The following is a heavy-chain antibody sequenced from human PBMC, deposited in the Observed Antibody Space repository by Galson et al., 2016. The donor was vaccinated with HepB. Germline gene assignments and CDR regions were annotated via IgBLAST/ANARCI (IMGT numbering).Heavy chain of an antibody. CDR2: ISYDGSYE. Sequence: SLRPSCAASGFTFSSYAMHWVRQAPGKGLEWVAVISYDGSYESYAGAVKGRFTISRDNFKNTLYLHLNSLRAEETAVYYCARAVHGSGSYWDKWGQGTLVAVSS. V-gene: IGHV3-30*04. J-gene: IGHJ4*02. CDR1: GFTFSSYA. D-gene: IGHD3-10*01. CDR3: ARAVHGSGSYWDK.